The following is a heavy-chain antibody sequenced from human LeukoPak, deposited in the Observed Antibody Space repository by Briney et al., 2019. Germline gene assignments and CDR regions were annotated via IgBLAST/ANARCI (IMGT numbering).Heavy chain of an antibody. V-gene: IGHV4-30-2*01. Sequence: SETLSLTCAVSGDSINSGGYSWNWIRQAPGKGLEWIVRLYHSGNIYYNPSLNSRVTISVDRSKNQLSLSLSSVTAADTAVYFCARDRIDAFDFWGQGTMVTVSS. CDR1: GDSINSGGYS. CDR2: LYHSGNI. CDR3: ARDRIDAFDF. J-gene: IGHJ3*01.